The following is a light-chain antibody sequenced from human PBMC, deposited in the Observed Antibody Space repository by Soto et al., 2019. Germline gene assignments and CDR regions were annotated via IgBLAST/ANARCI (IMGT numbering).Light chain of an antibody. CDR2: GAS. J-gene: IGKJ3*01. Sequence: EIVLTQSPGTSSLSPGERATLSCRASQSLSINSLAWYQQKPGQSPRLLVYGASTRDTGIPDRFRGSGSGTDFALTISSLEPEDFAMYYCQQYDGSPLTFGPGTKVDIK. CDR3: QQYDGSPLT. CDR1: QSLSINS. V-gene: IGKV3-20*01.